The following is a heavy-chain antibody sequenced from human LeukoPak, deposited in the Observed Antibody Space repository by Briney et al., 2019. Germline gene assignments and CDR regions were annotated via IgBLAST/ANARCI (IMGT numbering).Heavy chain of an antibody. J-gene: IGHJ6*02. Sequence: SETLSLTCSVSGGSISSSSYYWGWIRQPPGMGLEWIGSIYYSGSTYYNPSLKSRVTISVDTSKNQFSLKLSSVTAADTAVYYCARQGSRVYYYYGMDVWGQGTTVTVSS. CDR3: ARQGSRVYYYYGMDV. CDR2: IYYSGST. D-gene: IGHD2-15*01. CDR1: GGSISSSSYY. V-gene: IGHV4-39*01.